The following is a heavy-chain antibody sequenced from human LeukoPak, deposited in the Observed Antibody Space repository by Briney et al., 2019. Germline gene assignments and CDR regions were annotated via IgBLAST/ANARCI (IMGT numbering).Heavy chain of an antibody. CDR3: ARDEGRGYTSGRSDF. CDR2: IYTSGGT. D-gene: IGHD5-18*01. J-gene: IGHJ4*02. V-gene: IGHV4-4*07. CDR1: GGSISSYY. Sequence: ASETLSLTCTVSGGSISSYYWSWIRQPAGKGLEWIGRIYTSGGTSYNPSLESRVTISVDTSQNQISLNLRSVTAADTAVYYCARDEGRGYTSGRSDFWGRGILVTVSS.